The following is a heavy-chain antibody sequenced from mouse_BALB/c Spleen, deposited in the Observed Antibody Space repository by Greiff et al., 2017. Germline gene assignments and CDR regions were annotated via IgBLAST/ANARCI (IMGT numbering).Heavy chain of an antibody. V-gene: IGHV2-6-7*01. Sequence: VKLVESGPGLVAPSQSLSITCTVSGFSLTGYGVNWVRQPPGKGLEWLGMIWGDGSTDYNSALKSRLSISKDNSKSQVFLKMNSLQTDDTARYYCARVDDYYGYWFAYWGQGTLVTVSA. J-gene: IGHJ3*01. D-gene: IGHD1-2*01. CDR3: ARVDDYYGYWFAY. CDR2: IWGDGST. CDR1: GFSLTGYG.